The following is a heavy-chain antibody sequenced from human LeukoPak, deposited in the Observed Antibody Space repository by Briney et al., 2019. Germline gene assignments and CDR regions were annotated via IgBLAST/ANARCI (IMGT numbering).Heavy chain of an antibody. Sequence: GGSLRLSCAASGFTFSDYYMSWIRQAPGKGLEWVSYISSSSSYTNYADSVKGRFTISRDNAKNSVYLQMNSLRAEDTAVYYCARDGCSSTSCLVDYWGQGTLVTVSS. D-gene: IGHD2-2*01. V-gene: IGHV3-11*06. CDR2: ISSSSSYT. CDR3: ARDGCSSTSCLVDY. J-gene: IGHJ4*02. CDR1: GFTFSDYY.